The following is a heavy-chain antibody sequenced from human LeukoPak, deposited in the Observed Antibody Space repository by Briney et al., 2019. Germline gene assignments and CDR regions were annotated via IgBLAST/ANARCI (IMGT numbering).Heavy chain of an antibody. CDR1: GFTFSSYS. J-gene: IGHJ4*02. CDR3: ARGGIAAAALGR. CDR2: ISSSGSYI. V-gene: IGHV3-21*01. Sequence: GGSLRLSCAASGFTFSSYSMNWVRQAPGKGLEWVSSISSSGSYIYYADSVKGRFTISRDNAKNSLYLQMNSLRAEDTAVYYCARGGIAAAALGRWGQGTVVTVSA. D-gene: IGHD6-13*01.